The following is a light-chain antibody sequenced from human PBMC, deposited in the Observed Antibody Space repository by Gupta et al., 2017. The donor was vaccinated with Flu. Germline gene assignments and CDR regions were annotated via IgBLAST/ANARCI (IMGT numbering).Light chain of an antibody. CDR2: MVP. CDR1: LYLSHRNDNTS. J-gene: IGKJ1*01. V-gene: IGKV2-30*02. Sequence: PVNLAHLHSISCKSVLYLSHRNDNTSLNRFQPGPGQTPRRVISMVPRCDFPVPDRFSGSGSVSAFTLTSIRAEAEDVGVYYCFHGAHLRTFGQGTKVEVK. CDR3: FHGAHLRT.